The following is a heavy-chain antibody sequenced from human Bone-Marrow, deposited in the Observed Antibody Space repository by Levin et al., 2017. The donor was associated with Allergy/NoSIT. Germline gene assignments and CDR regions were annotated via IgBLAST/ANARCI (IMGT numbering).Heavy chain of an antibody. D-gene: IGHD3-22*01. CDR3: ANFRYWGNYDDRLFDY. CDR1: GFTFSSYA. CDR2: ISGSGGST. J-gene: IGHJ4*02. V-gene: IGHV3-23*01. Sequence: PGGSLRLSCAASGFTFSSYAMSWVRQAPGKGLEWVSAISGSGGSTYYADSVKGRFTISRDNSKNTLYLQMNSLRAEDTAVYYCANFRYWGNYDDRLFDYWGQGTLVTVSS.